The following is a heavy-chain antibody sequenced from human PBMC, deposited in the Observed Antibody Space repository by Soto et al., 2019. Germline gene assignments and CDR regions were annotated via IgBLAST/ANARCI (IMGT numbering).Heavy chain of an antibody. CDR3: ARHSKFISGSRFEP. CDR2: IWYDGSNK. Sequence: GGSLRLSCAASGFTFSSYGMHWVRQAPGKGLEWVAVIWYDGSNKYYADSVKGRFTTSRDNSKNTLYLQMNSLRAEDTAVYYCARHSKFISGSRFEPWGQGTLVTVSS. D-gene: IGHD1-26*01. J-gene: IGHJ5*02. V-gene: IGHV3-33*01. CDR1: GFTFSSYG.